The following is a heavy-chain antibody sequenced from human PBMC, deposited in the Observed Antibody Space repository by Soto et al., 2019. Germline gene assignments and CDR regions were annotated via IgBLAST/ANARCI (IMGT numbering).Heavy chain of an antibody. CDR1: GFTFSSYG. CDR3: AKDGLVPAATLDY. Sequence: GGSLRLSCAASGFTFSSYGMHWVRQAPGKGLEWVAVISYDGSNKYYADSVKGRFTISRDNSKNTLYLQMNSLRAEDTAVYYCAKDGLVPAATLDYWGQGTRVTVSS. J-gene: IGHJ4*02. CDR2: ISYDGSNK. D-gene: IGHD2-2*01. V-gene: IGHV3-30*18.